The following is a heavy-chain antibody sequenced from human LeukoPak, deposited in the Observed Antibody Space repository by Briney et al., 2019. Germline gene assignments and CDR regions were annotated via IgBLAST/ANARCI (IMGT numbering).Heavy chain of an antibody. D-gene: IGHD5-18*01. J-gene: IGHJ4*02. Sequence: ASVKVSCKASGYTFTSYYMHWVRQAPGQGLEWMGIINPSGGSTSYAQKFQGRVAMTRDMSTSTVYMELSSLRSEDTAVYYCARDSLGGVQLWLPLDYWGQGTLVTVSS. CDR3: ARDSLGGVQLWLPLDY. V-gene: IGHV1-46*01. CDR1: GYTFTSYY. CDR2: INPSGGST.